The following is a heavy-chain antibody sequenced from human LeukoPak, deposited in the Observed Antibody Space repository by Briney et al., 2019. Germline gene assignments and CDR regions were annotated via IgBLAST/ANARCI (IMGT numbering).Heavy chain of an antibody. CDR3: ARDKSSSSILVDY. V-gene: IGHV3-21*01. CDR1: GFTYSSYS. Sequence: GGSLRLSCAASGFTYSSYSMHGLRQAPGKALEWASSIGSSSSYILYTHSVKGLFTIPRDNPKHSLYLQMNSLRAEDTAVYYCARDKSSSSILVDYWGQGTLVTVSS. CDR2: IGSSSSYI. J-gene: IGHJ4*02. D-gene: IGHD6-6*01.